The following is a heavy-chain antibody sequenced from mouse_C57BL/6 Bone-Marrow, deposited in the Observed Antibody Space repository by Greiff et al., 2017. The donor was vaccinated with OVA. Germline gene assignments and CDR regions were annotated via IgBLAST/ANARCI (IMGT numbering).Heavy chain of an antibody. CDR2: FDPSDSHT. V-gene: IGHV1-50*01. CDR3: AREDYGSSFPY. CDR1: GYPFTSYW. Sequence: QVQLQQPGAELVKPGASVKLSCKASGYPFTSYWMQWVKQRPGQGLEWIGAFDPSDSHTNYNQKFKGKATLTVDTSSSTAYMQLSSQTSEDSAVYYCAREDYGSSFPYWGQGTTLTVSS. D-gene: IGHD1-1*01. J-gene: IGHJ2*01.